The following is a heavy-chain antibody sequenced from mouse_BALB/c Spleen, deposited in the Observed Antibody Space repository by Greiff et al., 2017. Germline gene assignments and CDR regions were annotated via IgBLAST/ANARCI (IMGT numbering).Heavy chain of an antibody. D-gene: IGHD2-1*01. Sequence: EVKLMESGGGLVQPGGSLKLSCAASGFTFSSFTMSWVRQTPEKRLEWVAYISNGGGSTYYPDTVKGRFTISRDNAKNTLYLQMSSLKSEDTAMYYCARRGYGNYEDYAMDYWGQGTSVTVSS. CDR1: GFTFSSFT. CDR3: ARRGYGNYEDYAMDY. V-gene: IGHV5-12-2*01. J-gene: IGHJ4*01. CDR2: ISNGGGST.